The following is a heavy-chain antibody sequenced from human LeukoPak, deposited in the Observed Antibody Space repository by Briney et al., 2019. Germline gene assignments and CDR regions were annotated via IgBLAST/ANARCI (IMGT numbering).Heavy chain of an antibody. CDR2: ISVGGAKT. D-gene: IGHD2-15*01. CDR3: AKDWSAAH. J-gene: IGHJ4*02. V-gene: IGHV3-23*01. CDR1: GFTFTNYA. Sequence: GGSLRLSCAASGFTFTNYAMTWVRQTTGKGLEWVSAISVGGAKTHYADSVRGRFPISRDDSKQTLYLQMSSLRAEDTAVYYCAKDWSAAHWGQGTLVTVSS.